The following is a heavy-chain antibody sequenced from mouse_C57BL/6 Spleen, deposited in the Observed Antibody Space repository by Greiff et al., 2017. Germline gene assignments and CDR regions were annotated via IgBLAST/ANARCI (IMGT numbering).Heavy chain of an antibody. CDR2: ISYDGSN. Sequence: EVQLQESGPGLVKPSQSLSLTCSVTGYSITSGYYWNWIRQFPGNKLEWMGYISYDGSNNYNPSLKNRISITRDTSKNQFFLKLNSVTTEDTATYNWARDQGRYFDVWGTGTTVTVSS. D-gene: IGHD3-2*02. V-gene: IGHV3-6*01. CDR1: GYSITSGYY. J-gene: IGHJ1*03. CDR3: ARDQGRYFDV.